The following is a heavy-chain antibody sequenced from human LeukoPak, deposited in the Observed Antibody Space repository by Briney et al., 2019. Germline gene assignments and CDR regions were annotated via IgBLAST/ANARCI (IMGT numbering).Heavy chain of an antibody. J-gene: IGHJ4*02. CDR3: TREGCGATGCYTNDY. V-gene: IGHV3-48*01. D-gene: IGHD2-21*01. CDR2: ISSSSSTI. CDR1: GFTFSSYS. Sequence: GGSLRLSCAASGFTFSSYSMNWVRQAPGKGLEWVSYISSSSSTIYYADSVKGRFTFSRDNAKNSLYLQMNSLRAEDTAMYYCTREGCGATGCYTNDYWGQGTLVTVSS.